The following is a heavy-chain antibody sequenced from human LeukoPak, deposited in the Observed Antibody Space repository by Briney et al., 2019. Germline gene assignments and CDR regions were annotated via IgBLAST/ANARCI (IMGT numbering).Heavy chain of an antibody. CDR1: GFTFSSHE. CDR3: ARSYYDSSGYFSCFDY. D-gene: IGHD3-22*01. J-gene: IGHJ4*02. CDR2: ISSSGSTI. V-gene: IGHV3-48*03. Sequence: TGGSLRLSCAASGFTFSSHEMNWVRQAPGKGLEWVSYISSSGSTIYYAGSVKGRFTISRDNAKNSLYLQMNSLRAEDTAVYYCARSYYDSSGYFSCFDYWGQGTLVTVSS.